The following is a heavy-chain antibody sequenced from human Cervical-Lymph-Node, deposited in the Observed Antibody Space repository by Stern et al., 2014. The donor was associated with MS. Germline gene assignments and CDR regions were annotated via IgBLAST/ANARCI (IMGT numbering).Heavy chain of an antibody. V-gene: IGHV4-59*01. J-gene: IGHJ4*02. CDR3: AREPTSMVRGVTDPHYFDN. Sequence: QVQLVESGPGLVKPSETLSLTCTVSGASISSYYWNWIRQPPGKGLEWIGFIFYTGRTNYNPSLNSRVTISLDRSKNQFSLKLTSVTAADTAVYYCAREPTSMVRGVTDPHYFDNWGQGTLVTVSS. CDR1: GASISSYY. D-gene: IGHD3-10*01. CDR2: IFYTGRT.